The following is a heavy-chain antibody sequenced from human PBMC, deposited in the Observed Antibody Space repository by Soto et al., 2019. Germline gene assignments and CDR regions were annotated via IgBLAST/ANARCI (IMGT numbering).Heavy chain of an antibody. CDR1: GGSISSGDYY. CDR3: ARGRVVLVPAAIDYYYYGMDV. CDR2: IYYSGST. D-gene: IGHD2-2*01. Sequence: QVQLQESGPGLVKPSQTLSLTCTVSGGSISSGDYYWSWIRQPPGKGLEWIGYIYYSGSTYYNPSLKSRVTISVDTSKNQFSLKLSSVTAADTAVYYCARGRVVLVPAAIDYYYYGMDVWGQGTTVTVSS. V-gene: IGHV4-30-4*01. J-gene: IGHJ6*02.